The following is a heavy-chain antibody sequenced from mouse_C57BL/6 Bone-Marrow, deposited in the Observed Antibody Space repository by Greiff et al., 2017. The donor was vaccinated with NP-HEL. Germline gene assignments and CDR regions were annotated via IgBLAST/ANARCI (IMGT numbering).Heavy chain of an antibody. CDR1: GYTFTSYW. CDR2: IDPSDSYT. D-gene: IGHD1-1*01. V-gene: IGHV1-69*01. CDR3: ARARLYYYGSSYLYAMDY. J-gene: IGHJ4*01. Sequence: QVQLQQPGAELVMPGASVKLSCKASGYTFTSYWMHWVKQRPGQGLEWIGEIDPSDSYTNYIQKFKGKSTLNVDKSSSTAYMQLSSLTSEDSAVYYCARARLYYYGSSYLYAMDYWGQGTSVTVSS.